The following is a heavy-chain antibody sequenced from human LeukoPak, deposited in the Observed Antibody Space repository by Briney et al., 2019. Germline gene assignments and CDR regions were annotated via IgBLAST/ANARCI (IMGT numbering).Heavy chain of an antibody. Sequence: PGGSLRLSCAASGFTFSSYWMSWVRQAPGKGLEWVANIKQDGSENYYVDSVKGGFTTSRYTAQNSLYLQMSSLRAEHTAVYYCARGVLLWFGELFKNAFYIWGQGTMVTVSS. V-gene: IGHV3-7*01. J-gene: IGHJ3*02. CDR1: GFTFSSYW. CDR2: IKQDGSEN. CDR3: ARGVLLWFGELFKNAFYI. D-gene: IGHD3-10*01.